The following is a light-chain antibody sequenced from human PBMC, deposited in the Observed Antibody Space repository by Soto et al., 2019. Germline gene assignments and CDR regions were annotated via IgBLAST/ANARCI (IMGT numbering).Light chain of an antibody. CDR2: DVS. V-gene: IGLV2-14*01. CDR1: SSDVGAYNY. J-gene: IGLJ2*01. Sequence: QSALTQPASASGSPGQSITISCTGTSSDVGAYNYVSWYQQHPGKAPKLMIYDVSNRPSGVSNRFSGSKSGNAASLTISGLQAEDEADYYCSSYTSSTPVVFGGGTKVTVL. CDR3: SSYTSSTPVV.